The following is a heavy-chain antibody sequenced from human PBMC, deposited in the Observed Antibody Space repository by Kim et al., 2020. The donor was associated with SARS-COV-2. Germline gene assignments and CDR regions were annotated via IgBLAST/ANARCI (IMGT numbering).Heavy chain of an antibody. V-gene: IGHV3-13*01. CDR2: IGTAGDT. Sequence: GGSLRLSCAASGFTFSRYDMHWVRQATGKGLEWVSGIGTAGDTYYPGSVKGRFTISRENAKNSLYLQKNSRGAGDAAVYYCARGKVRGFIVGAYDIWGQGTLVTVSS. CDR1: GFTFSRYD. CDR3: ARGKVRGFIVGAYDI. D-gene: IGHD3-10*01. J-gene: IGHJ3*02.